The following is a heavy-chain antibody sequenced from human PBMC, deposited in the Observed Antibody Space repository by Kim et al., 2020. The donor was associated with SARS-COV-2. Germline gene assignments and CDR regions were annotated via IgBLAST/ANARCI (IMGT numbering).Heavy chain of an antibody. CDR3: ARGGGYSYGWLGVYFDY. J-gene: IGHJ4*02. Sequence: ASVKVSCKASGYTFTSYAMHWVRQAPGQRLEWMGWINAGNGNTKYSQKFQGRVTITRDTSASTAYMELSSLRSEDTAVYYCARGGGYSYGWLGVYFDYWGQGALVTVSS. CDR2: INAGNGNT. V-gene: IGHV1-3*01. CDR1: GYTFTSYA. D-gene: IGHD5-18*01.